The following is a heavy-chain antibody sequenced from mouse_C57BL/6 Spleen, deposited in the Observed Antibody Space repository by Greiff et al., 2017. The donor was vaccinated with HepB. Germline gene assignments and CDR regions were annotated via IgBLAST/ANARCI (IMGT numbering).Heavy chain of an antibody. CDR2: ISYEGSN. J-gene: IGHJ4*01. D-gene: IGHD2-2*01. Sequence: EVKVEESGPGLVKPSQSLSLTCSVTGYSITSGYYWNWIRQFPGNKLEWMGYISYEGSNNYNPSLKNRISITRDTSKNQFFLKLNSVTTEDTATYYCLVTTRAMVYWGQGTSVTVSS. CDR1: GYSITSGYY. CDR3: LVTTRAMVY. V-gene: IGHV3-6*01.